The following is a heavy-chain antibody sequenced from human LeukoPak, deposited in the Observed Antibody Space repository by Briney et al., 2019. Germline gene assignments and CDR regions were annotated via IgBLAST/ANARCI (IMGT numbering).Heavy chain of an antibody. Sequence: SETLSLTCAVSGESFSGNFWTWIRQPPGKGLEWIGEINHSGSTNYNPSLKSRVTISVDTSKNQFSLKLSSVTAADTAVYYCARSGAGIDYWGQGTLVTVSS. CDR1: GESFSGNF. J-gene: IGHJ4*02. D-gene: IGHD3-10*01. CDR2: INHSGST. V-gene: IGHV4-34*01. CDR3: ARSGAGIDY.